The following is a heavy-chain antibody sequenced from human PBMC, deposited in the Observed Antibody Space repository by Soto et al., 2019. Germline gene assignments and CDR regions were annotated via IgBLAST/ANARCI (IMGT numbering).Heavy chain of an antibody. Sequence: SETLSLTCTVSGVSITSYFWSWIRQTPGKGLDWIGSISYSGTTYYNPSLKSRVTISVDTSKNQFSLKLSSVTAADTAVYYCARSTGNWFDPWGQGTLVTVSS. CDR1: GVSITSYF. CDR3: ARSTGNWFDP. CDR2: ISYSGTT. V-gene: IGHV4-59*01. J-gene: IGHJ5*02.